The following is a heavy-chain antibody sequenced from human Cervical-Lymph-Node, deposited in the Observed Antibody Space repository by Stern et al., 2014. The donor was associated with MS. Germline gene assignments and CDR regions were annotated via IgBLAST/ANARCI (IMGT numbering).Heavy chain of an antibody. CDR2: IVPLFGRA. J-gene: IGHJ4*02. V-gene: IGHV1-69*01. CDR1: GGTISNYA. Sequence: QVQLVQSGAEVKKPGSSVKVSCKASGGTISNYAISWVRQAPGQGHEWMGGIVPLFGRANYAQKFQGRVTITADESTSTAYMELSSLRSEDTAVYYCARGWSYDILTGYSYWGQGTLVTVSS. D-gene: IGHD3-9*01. CDR3: ARGWSYDILTGYSY.